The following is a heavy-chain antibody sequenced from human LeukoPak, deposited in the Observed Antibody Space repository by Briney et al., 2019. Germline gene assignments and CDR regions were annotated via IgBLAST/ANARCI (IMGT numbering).Heavy chain of an antibody. J-gene: IGHJ6*02. CDR1: GYTFADYY. V-gene: IGHV1-2*04. CDR3: ARDLGYCSGGSCDAYYYYGMDV. Sequence: GASVKVSCKVSGYTFADYYMHWVRQAPGQGLEWMGWINPNSGGTNYAQKFQGWVTMTRDTSISTAYMELSRLRSDDTAVYYCARDLGYCSGGSCDAYYYYGMDVWGQGTTVTVSS. CDR2: INPNSGGT. D-gene: IGHD2-15*01.